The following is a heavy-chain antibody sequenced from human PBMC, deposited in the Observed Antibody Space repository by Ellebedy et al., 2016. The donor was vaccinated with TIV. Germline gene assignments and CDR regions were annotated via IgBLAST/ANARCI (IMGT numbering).Heavy chain of an antibody. D-gene: IGHD1-26*01. CDR2: VKQDGTEK. CDR1: GFTFTSYW. V-gene: IGHV3-7*03. J-gene: IGHJ4*02. CDR3: VRGAGSYHFDY. Sequence: PGGSLRLSCEASGFTFTSYWMYWVRQAPGKGLEWVATVKQDGTEKFYVDSVKGRFTISRDNAKKSLYLQMNSLRAEDTAVYYCVRGAGSYHFDYWGQGTLVTV.